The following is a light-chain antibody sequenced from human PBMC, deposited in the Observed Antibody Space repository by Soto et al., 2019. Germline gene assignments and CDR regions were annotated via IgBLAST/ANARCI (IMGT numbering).Light chain of an antibody. V-gene: IGKV3-20*01. CDR2: GAS. CDR1: QRVESRC. CDR3: QKYGKSHRT. Sequence: EIVLTQSPGTLSLSPGERATLSCRASQRVESRCFAWCQQEPGQAPRPLIYGASSRAPGIPDRFSGSGSGTGFDVTISRLEPEDFEWYYCQKYGKSHRTFGQGTRVEIK. J-gene: IGKJ1*01.